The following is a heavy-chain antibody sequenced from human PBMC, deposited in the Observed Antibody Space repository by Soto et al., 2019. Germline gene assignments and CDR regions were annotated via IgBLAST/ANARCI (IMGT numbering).Heavy chain of an antibody. V-gene: IGHV1-8*01. CDR2: MNPNSGNT. CDR3: ARWPDGYYYYGMDV. J-gene: IGHJ6*02. Sequence: QVQLVQSGAEVKKPGASVKVSCKASGSTFPSYDINWVRQATGQGLEGMGWMNPNSGNTGYAQKFQGRVTMTRNTSISTAYMELSSLRSEDTAVYYCARWPDGYYYYGMDVWGQGTTVTVSS. CDR1: GSTFPSYD.